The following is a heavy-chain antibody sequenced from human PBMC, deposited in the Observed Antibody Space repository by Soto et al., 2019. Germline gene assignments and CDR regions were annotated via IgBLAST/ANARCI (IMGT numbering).Heavy chain of an antibody. Sequence: GASVKVSCKASGYTFPCQGISWIRQAPGHGLEWMGWINPYDGKTHYAQSFQGRVTLTTDSSTSTAYMELRVLRSDDTAVYYCARDLGAAGFAIPGATANIFDVWGQATKVTVSS. V-gene: IGHV1-18*01. D-gene: IGHD3-16*01. J-gene: IGHJ3*01. CDR2: INPYDGKT. CDR3: ARDLGAAGFAIPGATANIFDV. CDR1: GYTFPCQG.